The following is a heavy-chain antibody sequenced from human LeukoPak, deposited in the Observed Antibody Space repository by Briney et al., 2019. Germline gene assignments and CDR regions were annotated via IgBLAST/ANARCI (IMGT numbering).Heavy chain of an antibody. V-gene: IGHV1-69*04. D-gene: IGHD2-2*01. CDR3: ARVSCSSTSCYNSPHFDY. Sequence: ASVKVSCKASGGTFSSYAISWVRQAPRQGLEWMGRIIPILGIANYAQKFQGRVTITADKSTSTAYMELSSLRSEDTAVYYCARVSCSSTSCYNSPHFDYWGQGTLVTVSS. J-gene: IGHJ4*02. CDR2: IIPILGIA. CDR1: GGTFSSYA.